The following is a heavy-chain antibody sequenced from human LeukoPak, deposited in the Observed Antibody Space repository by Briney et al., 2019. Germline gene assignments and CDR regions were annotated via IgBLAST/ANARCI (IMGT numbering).Heavy chain of an antibody. Sequence: SSETLSLTCGVDGGTFTGYNWTWIRQSPGKGLEWIGESNHGGSSYYAPSLRGRVTISVDTSKRQVSLKLRSVTAADTAVYYCAQQFYYYYTTPWGKGTTAIASS. J-gene: IGHJ6*01. CDR2: SNHGGSS. CDR3: AQQFYYYYTTP. V-gene: IGHV4-34*08. D-gene: IGHD2/OR15-2a*01. CDR1: GGTFTGYN.